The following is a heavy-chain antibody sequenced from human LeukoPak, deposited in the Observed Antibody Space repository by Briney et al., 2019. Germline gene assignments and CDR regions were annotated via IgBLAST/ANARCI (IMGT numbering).Heavy chain of an antibody. V-gene: IGHV1-2*02. D-gene: IGHD4-17*01. CDR3: SRDRYVDYLNY. J-gene: IGHJ4*02. CDR2: INPSTGGT. Sequence: GASVKVSCKASGYTFTGYYTHWVRQAPGQGLEWMGWINPSTGGTNYAQKFQGRVTMTRDTSISTAYIELSRLRSDDTAVYYCSRDRYVDYLNYWGQGTLVTVSS. CDR1: GYTFTGYY.